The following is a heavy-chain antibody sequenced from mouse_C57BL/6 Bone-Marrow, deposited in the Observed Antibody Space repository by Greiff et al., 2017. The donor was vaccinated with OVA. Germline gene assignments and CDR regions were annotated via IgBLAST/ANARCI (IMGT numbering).Heavy chain of an antibody. J-gene: IGHJ3*01. D-gene: IGHD2-3*01. V-gene: IGHV7-3*01. CDR1: GFTFTDYY. Sequence: DVMLVESGGGLVQPGGSLSLSCAASGFTFTDYYMSWVRQPPGKALEWLGFIRNKANGYTTEYSASVKGRFTISRDNSQSILYLQMNALRAEDSATYYCARSRWFLFAYWGQGTLVTVSA. CDR2: IRNKANGYTT. CDR3: ARSRWFLFAY.